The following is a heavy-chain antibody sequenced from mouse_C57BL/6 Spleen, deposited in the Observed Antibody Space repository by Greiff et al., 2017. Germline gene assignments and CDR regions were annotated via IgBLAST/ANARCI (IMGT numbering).Heavy chain of an antibody. Sequence: EVQLQQSGPELVKPGASVKISCKASGYTFTDYYMNWVKQSHGKSLEWIGDINPNNGGTSYNQKFKGKATLTVDKSSSTAYMERRSLTSEDSAVYYCAREDGYVYWGQGTTLTVSS. CDR2: INPNNGGT. CDR1: GYTFTDYY. CDR3: AREDGYVY. J-gene: IGHJ2*01. D-gene: IGHD2-2*01. V-gene: IGHV1-26*01.